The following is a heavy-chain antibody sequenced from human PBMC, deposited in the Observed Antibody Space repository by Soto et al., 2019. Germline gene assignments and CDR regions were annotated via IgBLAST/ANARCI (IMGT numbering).Heavy chain of an antibody. V-gene: IGHV4-39*01. CDR3: ATSDALELSRV. J-gene: IGHJ6*02. D-gene: IGHD3-16*02. Sequence: QLQLQESGPGLVKPSETLSLTCTVSGGSISSSSYYWGWIRQPPGKGLEWIGSIYYSGSTYYNPSLKSRVTISVDTSKNQFSLKLSSVTAADTAVYYCATSDALELSRVWGQGTTVTVSS. CDR2: IYYSGST. CDR1: GGSISSSSYY.